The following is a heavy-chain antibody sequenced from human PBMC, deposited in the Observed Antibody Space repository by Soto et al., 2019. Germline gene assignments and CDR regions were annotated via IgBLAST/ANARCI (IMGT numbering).Heavy chain of an antibody. CDR2: VTNSGSNT. Sequence: EVQLLESGGALVRPGGSLSLSGAAPGFPFTTYPMTWVAQAQGKGLEWVSSVTNSGSNTYHADSVKGRFTISRDNSKNMLFLQMNSLRAEDTALYYCAKDLAATATGDSFDIWGQGTMVTVSS. D-gene: IGHD1-1*01. CDR3: AKDLAATATGDSFDI. V-gene: IGHV3-23*01. J-gene: IGHJ3*02. CDR1: GFPFTTYP.